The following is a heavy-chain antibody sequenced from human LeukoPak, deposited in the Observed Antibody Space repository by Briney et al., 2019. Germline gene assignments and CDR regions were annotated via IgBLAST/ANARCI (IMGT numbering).Heavy chain of an antibody. CDR3: ARDGSGGWKNSGMYYFTY. Sequence: ASVKVSCKASGYTFTGYYMHWVRQAPGQGLEWMGWINPNSGGTNYAQKFQGRVTMTRDTSISTAYMELSRLRSDDTAVYYCARDGSGGWKNSGMYYFTYGGKEPRVTVSS. D-gene: IGHD6-19*01. V-gene: IGHV1-2*02. J-gene: IGHJ4*02. CDR2: INPNSGGT. CDR1: GYTFTGYY.